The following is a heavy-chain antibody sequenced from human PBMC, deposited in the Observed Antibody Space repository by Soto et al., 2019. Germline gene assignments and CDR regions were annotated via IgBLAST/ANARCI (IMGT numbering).Heavy chain of an antibody. J-gene: IGHJ4*02. Sequence: QLQLQESGPGLLRPSETLSLTCTVSGGSIGSSSYYWGWIRQPPGKGLEWIGNIYYSGNTFYNPSLKSRGTISVDTSKNQFYLHLSSLTAADTAIFYCASIAAPGTTHFYYWGQGTLVTVSS. V-gene: IGHV4-39*01. CDR1: GGSIGSSSYY. CDR2: IYYSGNT. CDR3: ASIAAPGTTHFYY. D-gene: IGHD6-13*01.